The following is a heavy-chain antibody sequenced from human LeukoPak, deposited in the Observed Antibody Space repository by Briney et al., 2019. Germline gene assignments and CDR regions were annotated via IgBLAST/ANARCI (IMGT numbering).Heavy chain of an antibody. CDR3: ARDPTTVIAVSYYFDF. J-gene: IGHJ4*02. CDR1: GGSFIGFH. V-gene: IGHV4-34*01. Sequence: SETLSLTCAVSGGSFIGFHWNWIRQSPTKGLEWIVEINHSGSTNDNPSLKSRVTISVDTSKNQFSLRLRSVTAADTAVYYCARDPTTVIAVSYYFDFWGQGTQVTVSS. CDR2: INHSGST. D-gene: IGHD2-15*01.